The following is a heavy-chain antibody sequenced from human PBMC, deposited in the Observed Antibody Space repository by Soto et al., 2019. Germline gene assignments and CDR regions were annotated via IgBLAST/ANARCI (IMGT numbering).Heavy chain of an antibody. D-gene: IGHD6-19*01. Sequence: EVQLLESGGGLVQPGGSLRLSCAVSGFTFSSHAMSWVRQAPGKRLECVSSITGSGDSTYYADSVKGRFTISRDKSKSTLYLQMNSLRHEDTAVYYCAKDLQFSGWLSAQTFDYWGQGTQVTVSS. J-gene: IGHJ4*02. CDR2: ITGSGDST. CDR1: GFTFSSHA. V-gene: IGHV3-23*01. CDR3: AKDLQFSGWLSAQTFDY.